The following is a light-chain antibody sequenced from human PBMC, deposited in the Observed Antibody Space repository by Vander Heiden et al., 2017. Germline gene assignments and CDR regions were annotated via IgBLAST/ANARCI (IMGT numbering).Light chain of an antibody. CDR1: SSDIGGYNY. J-gene: IGLJ1*01. CDR3: CSYTSSSTLYV. Sequence: GSPGQSITISCTGSSSDIGGYNYVSWYQQHPGKAPKLMIHDVSDRPSGVSNRFSGSKSGNTASLTISALQAEDEADYYCCSYTSSSTLYVFGTGTKVTVL. V-gene: IGLV2-14*03. CDR2: DVS.